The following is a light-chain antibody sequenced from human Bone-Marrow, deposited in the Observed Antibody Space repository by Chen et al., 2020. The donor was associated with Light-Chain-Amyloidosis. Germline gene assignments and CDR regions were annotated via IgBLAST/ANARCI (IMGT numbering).Light chain of an antibody. Sequence: SYVLTQPPSVSVAPGRTASLTCGGRNIGINTGHWYQQKPGQAPVMVVYDGFDRPSGIPERFSGSKSANTATLGISGVEVGDEADYFCQVWDSGDLVVFGAGTKLTVL. CDR2: DGF. CDR3: QVWDSGDLVV. J-gene: IGLJ2*01. V-gene: IGLV3-21*03. CDR1: NIGINT.